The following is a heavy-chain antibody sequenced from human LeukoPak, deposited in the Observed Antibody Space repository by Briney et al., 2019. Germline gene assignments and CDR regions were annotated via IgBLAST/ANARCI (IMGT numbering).Heavy chain of an antibody. CDR1: GFTFDDYA. Sequence: GRSLRLSCAASGFTFDDYAMHWVRQAPGKGLEWVAGISWNSGSIGYADSVKGRFTISRDNAKNSLYLQMNSLRAEDTALYYCAEDLQWDKLGGSAFDIWGQGTMVTVSS. V-gene: IGHV3-9*01. D-gene: IGHD1-26*01. CDR2: ISWNSGSI. J-gene: IGHJ3*02. CDR3: AEDLQWDKLGGSAFDI.